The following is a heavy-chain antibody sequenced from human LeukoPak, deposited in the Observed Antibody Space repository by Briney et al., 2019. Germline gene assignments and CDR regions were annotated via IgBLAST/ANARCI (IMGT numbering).Heavy chain of an antibody. CDR1: GGSISGYY. CDR2: IYTGGNTYTSGST. V-gene: IGHV4-4*09. D-gene: IGHD7-27*01. Sequence: SETLSLTCTVSGGSISGYYWGWIRQPPGKGLEWIGFIYTGGNTYTSGSTNYNPSLESRVTISTDTSKNQFSLKLTSVTAADTAVYYCARVPPGDRYFDYWGQGTLVTVSS. J-gene: IGHJ4*02. CDR3: ARVPPGDRYFDY.